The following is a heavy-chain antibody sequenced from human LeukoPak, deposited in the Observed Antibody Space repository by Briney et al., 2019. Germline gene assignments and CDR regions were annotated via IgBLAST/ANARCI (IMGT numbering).Heavy chain of an antibody. J-gene: IGHJ4*02. Sequence: GGSLRLSCAASGFTFSSYGMHWVRQAPGKGLEWVAFMRYDGSNKYYADSVKGRFTISRDNSKNTLYLQMNSLRAEDTAVYYCAKDKGYYDSSGYYYVVYYFDYWGQGTLVTVSS. CDR3: AKDKGYYDSSGYYYVVYYFDY. V-gene: IGHV3-30*02. D-gene: IGHD3-22*01. CDR2: MRYDGSNK. CDR1: GFTFSSYG.